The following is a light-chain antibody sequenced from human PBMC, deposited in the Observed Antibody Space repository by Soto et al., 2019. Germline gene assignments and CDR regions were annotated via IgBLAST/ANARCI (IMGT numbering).Light chain of an antibody. CDR1: QSISSY. Sequence: DIQMTQSPSSLSASVGDRVTITCRASQSISSYLNWYQQKPGKAPKLLIYAASSLQSGVPSRFSGSGSGTDFTLTISSLQPEDFETYYCQQSYSTPSPTFGGGTKVEIK. CDR3: QQSYSTPSPT. V-gene: IGKV1-39*01. CDR2: AAS. J-gene: IGKJ4*01.